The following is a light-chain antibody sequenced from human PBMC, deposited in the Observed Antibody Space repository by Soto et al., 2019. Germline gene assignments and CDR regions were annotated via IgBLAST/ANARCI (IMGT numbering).Light chain of an antibody. CDR2: GNF. CDR3: QSYDISLSGSGV. V-gene: IGLV1-40*01. J-gene: IGLJ2*01. Sequence: QSVLTQPPSMSGAPGQRVTISCTGSSSNIGAGYDVHWYQQLPGTAPKLLIYGNFNRPSGVPDRFSGSKSGTSASLAITGLQVEDEADYYCQSYDISLSGSGVFGGGTKVTVL. CDR1: SSNIGAGYD.